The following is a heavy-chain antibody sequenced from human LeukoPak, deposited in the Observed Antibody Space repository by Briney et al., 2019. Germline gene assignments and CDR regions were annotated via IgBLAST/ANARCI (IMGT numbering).Heavy chain of an antibody. CDR1: GGSFSGYY. CDR3: ARGGRIVAEGSYYYYMDV. Sequence: SETLSLTCAVYGGSFSGYYWSWIRQPPGKGLEWIGEINHSGSTYYNPSLKSRVTISVDTSKNQFSLKLSSVTAADTAEYYCARGGRIVAEGSYYYYMDVWGKGTTVTVSS. V-gene: IGHV4-34*01. D-gene: IGHD2-15*01. CDR2: INHSGST. J-gene: IGHJ6*03.